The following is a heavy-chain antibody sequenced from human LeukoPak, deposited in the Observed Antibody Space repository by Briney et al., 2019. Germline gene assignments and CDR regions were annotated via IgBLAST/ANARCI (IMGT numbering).Heavy chain of an antibody. CDR1: GFTFSSYG. V-gene: IGHV3-30*18. J-gene: IGHJ4*02. Sequence: GRSLRLSCAASGFTFSSYGMPWVRQAPGKGLEWVAVISYDGSNKYYADSVKGRFTISRDNSKNTLYLQMNSLRAEDTAVYYCAKDFLRSYFDYWGQGTLVTVSS. CDR2: ISYDGSNK. D-gene: IGHD3-16*01. CDR3: AKDFLRSYFDY.